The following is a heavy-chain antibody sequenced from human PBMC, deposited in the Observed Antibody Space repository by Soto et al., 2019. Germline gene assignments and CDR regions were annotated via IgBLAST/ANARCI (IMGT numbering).Heavy chain of an antibody. CDR2: IYPGDSDT. J-gene: IGHJ6*03. Sequence: EVQLVQSGAEVKKPGESLKISCKGSGYSFTSYWIGWVRQMPGKGLEWMGIIYPGDSDTRYSPSFQGQVTISADKSISTAYLQWSSLKASDTAMYYCARQGGGGSGWYSNPYYYYYMDVWGKGTTVTVSS. CDR1: GYSFTSYW. CDR3: ARQGGGGSGWYSNPYYYYYMDV. D-gene: IGHD6-19*01. V-gene: IGHV5-51*01.